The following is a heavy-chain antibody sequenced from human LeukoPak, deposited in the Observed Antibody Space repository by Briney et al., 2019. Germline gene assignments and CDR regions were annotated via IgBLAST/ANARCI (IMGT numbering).Heavy chain of an antibody. J-gene: IGHJ4*02. V-gene: IGHV1-69*13. CDR3: ARPELAGGDYGLDY. D-gene: IGHD4-17*01. CDR1: GGTFSSYA. Sequence: SVKVSCKASGGTFSSYAISWVRQAPGQGLEWMGGIIPIFGTTNYAQEFQGRVTITADESTSTGYMELRNLRSEDTAVYYCARPELAGGDYGLDYWGQGTLVTVSS. CDR2: IIPIFGTT.